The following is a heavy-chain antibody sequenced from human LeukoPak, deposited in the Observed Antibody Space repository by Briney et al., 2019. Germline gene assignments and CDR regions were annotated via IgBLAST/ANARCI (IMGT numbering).Heavy chain of an antibody. Sequence: SGPALVNPTQTLTLTCTFSGFSLRTSGMCVSWIRQPPGKALEWLARIDWDDDKYYSTSLKTRLTISKDTSKNQVVLTMTNMDPVDTATYYCARSLVVPAASDYYYYGMDVWGQGTTVTVSS. CDR2: IDWDDDK. J-gene: IGHJ6*02. CDR3: ARSLVVPAASDYYYYGMDV. V-gene: IGHV2-70*11. D-gene: IGHD2-2*01. CDR1: GFSLRTSGMC.